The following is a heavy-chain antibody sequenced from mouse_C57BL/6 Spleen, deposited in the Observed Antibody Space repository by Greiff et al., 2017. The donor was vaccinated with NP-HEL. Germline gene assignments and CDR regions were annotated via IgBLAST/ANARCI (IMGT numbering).Heavy chain of an antibody. CDR1: GFTFSSYA. CDR3: ARDQEIYYDYLYAMDY. Sequence: DVKLVESGGGLVKPGGSLKLSCAASGFTFSSYAMSWVRQTPEKRLEWVATISDGGSYTYYPDNVKGRFTISRDNAKNNLYLQMSHLKSEDTAMYYCARDQEIYYDYLYAMDYWGQGTSVTVSS. J-gene: IGHJ4*01. CDR2: ISDGGSYT. V-gene: IGHV5-4*01. D-gene: IGHD2-4*01.